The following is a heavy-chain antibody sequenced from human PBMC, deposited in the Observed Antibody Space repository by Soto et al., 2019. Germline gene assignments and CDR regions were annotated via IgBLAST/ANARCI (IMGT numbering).Heavy chain of an antibody. V-gene: IGHV1-18*01. CDR2: ISAYKGNT. D-gene: IGHD2-15*01. J-gene: IGHJ6*02. Sequence: QVQLVQSGAEVKKPGASVKVSCKASGYTFNSYGISWVRQAPGQGLEWMGWISAYKGNTNYAQKLQGRVTMTTDTSTSTVYMELSSLRSDDTAVYYCASSASIYCSGGSCSYYDMDVWGQGTTVIVSS. CDR1: GYTFNSYG. CDR3: ASSASIYCSGGSCSYYDMDV.